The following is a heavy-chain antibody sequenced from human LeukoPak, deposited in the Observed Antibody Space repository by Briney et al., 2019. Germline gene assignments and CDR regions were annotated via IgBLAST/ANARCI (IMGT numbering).Heavy chain of an antibody. V-gene: IGHV3-23*01. CDR3: ARGGNYGSGSYYNEPFDY. J-gene: IGHJ4*02. D-gene: IGHD3-10*01. Sequence: PGGSLRLSCAASGFTFSGYSMSWVRQAPGKGSEWVSPISGSGDATYYADSVKGRFTISRDNAKNSLYLQMNSLRAEDTAVYYCARGGNYGSGSYYNEPFDYWGQGTLVTVSS. CDR1: GFTFSGYS. CDR2: ISGSGDAT.